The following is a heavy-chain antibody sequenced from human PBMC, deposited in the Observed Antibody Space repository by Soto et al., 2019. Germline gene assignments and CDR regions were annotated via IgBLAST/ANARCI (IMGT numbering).Heavy chain of an antibody. CDR1: GYTLTELS. D-gene: IGHD3-10*01. J-gene: IGHJ4*02. V-gene: IGHV1-24*01. CDR3: ATEAPSRGLLWFGELAI. CDR2: FDPEDGET. Sequence: ASVKVSCKVSGYTLTELSMHWVRQAPGKGLEWMGGFDPEDGETIYAQKFQGRVTMTEDTSTDTAYMELSSLRSEDTAVYYCATEAPSRGLLWFGELAIWGQGTLVTVSS.